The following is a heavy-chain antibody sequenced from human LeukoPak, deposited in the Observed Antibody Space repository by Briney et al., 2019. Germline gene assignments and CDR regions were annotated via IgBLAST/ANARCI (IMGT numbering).Heavy chain of an antibody. CDR2: IYQSGNT. D-gene: IGHD3-10*01. CDR1: GGSINNYY. V-gene: IGHV4-39*01. CDR3: ARQIGAPGFDY. J-gene: IGHJ4*02. Sequence: SETLSLTCAVYGGSINNYYWNWIRQPPGKGLEWIGSIYQSGNTYYNPSLKSRVTIFVDTAKNQFSLRLNSVTAADTAVYYCARQIGAPGFDYWGQGTLVTVSS.